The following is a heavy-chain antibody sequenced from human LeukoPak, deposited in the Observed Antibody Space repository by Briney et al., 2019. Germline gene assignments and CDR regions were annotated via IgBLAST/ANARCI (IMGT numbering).Heavy chain of an antibody. Sequence: QAGGSLRLSCAASGFTFSNYVMHWVRQAPGKGLEYVSSTSSNGGSTYYTNSVKGRFTISRDNSKNTLYLQMGSLKAEDMAVYYCAKGGSCSGATCYLTLFDYWGQGTLVTVSS. J-gene: IGHJ4*02. D-gene: IGHD2-15*01. V-gene: IGHV3-64*01. CDR2: TSSNGGST. CDR3: AKGGSCSGATCYLTLFDY. CDR1: GFTFSNYV.